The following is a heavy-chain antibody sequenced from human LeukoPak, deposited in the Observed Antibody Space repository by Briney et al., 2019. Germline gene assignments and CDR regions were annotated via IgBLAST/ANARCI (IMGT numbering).Heavy chain of an antibody. CDR1: AKTLRSYA. CDR3: AKRRGCSGSSCYYDH. V-gene: IGHV3-23*01. J-gene: IGHJ4*02. Sequence: GLAVSLSTSASAKTLRSYAVCWIHRAKETVLNLALAIHGVGANTYYNDSVRGRFTDSRNKSKNTVYLQMNSLRDEDTAVYYCAKRRGCSGSSCYYDHWGQGTLVTVTS. D-gene: IGHD2-15*01. CDR2: IHGVGANT.